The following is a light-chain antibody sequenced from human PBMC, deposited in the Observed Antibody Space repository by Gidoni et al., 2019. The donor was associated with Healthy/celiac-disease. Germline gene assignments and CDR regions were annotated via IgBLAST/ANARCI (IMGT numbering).Light chain of an antibody. J-gene: IGKJ5*01. Sequence: DIQMTQSPSSLSASVGDRVTITCQASQDISNYLNWYQQKPGKAPKRLIYDASNLETGVPSRFSGSGSGTDFTFTISSLQPEDIATYYCQHYGTFGQGTRLEIK. V-gene: IGKV1-33*01. CDR3: QHYGT. CDR1: QDISNY. CDR2: DAS.